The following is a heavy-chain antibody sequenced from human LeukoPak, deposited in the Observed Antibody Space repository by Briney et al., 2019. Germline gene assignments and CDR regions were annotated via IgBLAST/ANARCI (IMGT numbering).Heavy chain of an antibody. Sequence: GGSLRVSCAASGFTFSSYAMSWVRQAPGKGLEWVSTVGVSGITTYYADSVKGRFTISRDNSKTTLYLQMNSLRAEDTAVYYCARDLGQYYDTSDNWFDPWGQGTLVTVSS. D-gene: IGHD3-22*01. CDR1: GFTFSSYA. CDR2: VGVSGITT. V-gene: IGHV3-23*01. CDR3: ARDLGQYYDTSDNWFDP. J-gene: IGHJ5*02.